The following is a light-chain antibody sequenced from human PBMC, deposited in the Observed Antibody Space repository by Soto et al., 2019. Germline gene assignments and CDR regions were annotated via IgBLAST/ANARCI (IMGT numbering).Light chain of an antibody. CDR2: QDN. CDR1: ELGDKY. J-gene: IGLJ2*01. CDR3: QAWDSRTVV. Sequence: SYELTQPPSVSVSPGQTASIPCSGDELGDKYICWYQQKPGQSPVLVIYQDNKRPSGIPERFSGSNSGNTATLTISGTQAMDEADYYCQAWDSRTVVFGGGTQLTVL. V-gene: IGLV3-1*01.